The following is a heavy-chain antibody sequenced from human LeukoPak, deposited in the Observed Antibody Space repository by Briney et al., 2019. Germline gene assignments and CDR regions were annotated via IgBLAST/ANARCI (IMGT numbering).Heavy chain of an antibody. V-gene: IGHV3-33*01. CDR2: IWYDGSNK. Sequence: PGGSLRVSCAASGFTFSSYVMHWVRQAPGKRLWWVAVIWYDGSNKYYADSVKGRFTISRDNSKNTLYLQMNSLRAEDTAVYYCARGSRLVAGSYWGQGTLVTVSS. J-gene: IGHJ4*02. D-gene: IGHD6-19*01. CDR1: GFTFSSYV. CDR3: ARGSRLVAGSY.